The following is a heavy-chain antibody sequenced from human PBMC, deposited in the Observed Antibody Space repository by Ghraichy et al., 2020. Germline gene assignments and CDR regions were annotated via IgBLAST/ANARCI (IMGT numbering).Heavy chain of an antibody. CDR1: GGSISSSSYY. D-gene: IGHD6-19*01. J-gene: IGHJ4*02. Sequence: SETLSLTCTVSGGSISSSSYYWGWIRQPPGKGLEWIGSIYYSGSTYYNPSLKSRVTISVDTSKNQFSLKLSSVTAADTAVYYCARIHSSGWYEHGGDFDYWGQGTLVTVSS. V-gene: IGHV4-39*01. CDR3: ARIHSSGWYEHGGDFDY. CDR2: IYYSGST.